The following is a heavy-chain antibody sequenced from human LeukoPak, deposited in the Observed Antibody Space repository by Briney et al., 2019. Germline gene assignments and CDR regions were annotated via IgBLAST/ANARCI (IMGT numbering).Heavy chain of an antibody. CDR2: INPNSGGT. CDR3: ARDLGSSGLYHDAFDI. Sequence: ASVKVSCKASGYTFTGYYMHWVRQAPGQGLEWMGWINPNSGGTNYAQKFQGWVTMTRDTSISTAYMELSRLRSDDTAVYYCARDLGSSGLYHDAFDIWAKGQWSPSLQ. J-gene: IGHJ3*02. V-gene: IGHV1-2*04. D-gene: IGHD6-19*01. CDR1: GYTFTGYY.